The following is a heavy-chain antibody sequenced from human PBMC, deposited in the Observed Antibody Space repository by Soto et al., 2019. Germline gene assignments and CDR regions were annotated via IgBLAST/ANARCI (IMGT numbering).Heavy chain of an antibody. Sequence: LXLTCTVSGGSISSSSSYWGWIRQPPGKGLEWVGSIYYLGNTYYNPSLKSRVTISVDTSKNQFSLKLSSVTAADTAVYYCAREQLGYCSGGSCYPGLDWFDPWGQGTLVTVSS. D-gene: IGHD2-15*01. V-gene: IGHV4-39*07. CDR2: IYYLGNT. J-gene: IGHJ5*02. CDR3: AREQLGYCSGGSCYPGLDWFDP. CDR1: GGSISSSSSY.